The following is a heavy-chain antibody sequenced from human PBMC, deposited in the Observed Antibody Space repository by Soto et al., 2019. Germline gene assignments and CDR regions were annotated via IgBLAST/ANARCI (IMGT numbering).Heavy chain of an antibody. CDR3: AKKAEKHFDWMFYADS. J-gene: IGHJ4*02. D-gene: IGHD3-9*01. Sequence: GGSLRLSCAASGFTFSSYSMNWARQAPGKGLEWVSAISGSGDSTYYADSVKGRFTISRDNSKNTLYLQMNSLRVEDTAIFYCAKKAEKHFDWMFYADSWGQGTLVTVSS. CDR1: GFTFSSYS. V-gene: IGHV3-23*01. CDR2: ISGSGDST.